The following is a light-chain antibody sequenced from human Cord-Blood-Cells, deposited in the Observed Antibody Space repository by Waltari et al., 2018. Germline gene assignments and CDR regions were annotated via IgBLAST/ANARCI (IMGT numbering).Light chain of an antibody. CDR2: GAS. CDR1: QSVSSN. V-gene: IGKV3-15*01. CDR3: QQYNNWPPT. Sequence: EIVMTQSPATLSVSPGVRAAFSCRASQSVSSNLAWYQQKPGQAPRLLIYGASTRATGIPARFSGSGSGTEFTLTISSLQSEDFAVYYCQQYNNWPPTFGQGTKVEIK. J-gene: IGKJ1*01.